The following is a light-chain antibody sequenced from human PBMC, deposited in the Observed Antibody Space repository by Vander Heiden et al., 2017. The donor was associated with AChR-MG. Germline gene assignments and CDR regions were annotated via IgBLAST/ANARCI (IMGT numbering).Light chain of an antibody. Sequence: DIVMTQSPLSLPVTPGEPASISCRSSQSLLHSNGYNYLDWYLQKPGQSPQLLIYLGSNRASGVPDRFSGSGSGTDFTLKISRVEAEDVGVYYCRQALQTAGAFGPGTKVDIK. V-gene: IGKV2-28*01. CDR1: QSLLHSNGYNY. CDR2: LGS. J-gene: IGKJ3*01. CDR3: RQALQTAGA.